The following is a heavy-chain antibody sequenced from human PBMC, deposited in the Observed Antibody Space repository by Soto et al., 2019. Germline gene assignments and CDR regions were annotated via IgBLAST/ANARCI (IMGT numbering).Heavy chain of an antibody. CDR2: IRYRGGT. CDR3: ARTQAVSGTWFFDY. V-gene: IGHV4-30-4*01. D-gene: IGHD6-19*01. Sequence: SETLSLTCTVSGGSVSSVDSYWSWIRPPPGKGLEWIGYIRYRGGTYYNPSLKSRVTISEDTSKNQFSLRLNSVTAADTAVYYCARTQAVSGTWFFDYWGQGTLVTVSS. CDR1: GGSVSSVDSY. J-gene: IGHJ4*02.